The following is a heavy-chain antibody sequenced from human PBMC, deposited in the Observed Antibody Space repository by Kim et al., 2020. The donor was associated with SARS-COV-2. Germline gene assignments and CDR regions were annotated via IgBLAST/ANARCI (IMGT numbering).Heavy chain of an antibody. CDR2: ISYDGSNK. D-gene: IGHD6-6*01. J-gene: IGHJ6*02. Sequence: GGSLRLSCAASGFTFSSYGMHWVRQAPGKGLEWVAVISYDGSNKYYADSVKGRFTISRDNSKNTLYLQMNSLRAEDTAVYYCAKELIAARPLNYYYYYGMDVWGQGTTVTVSS. V-gene: IGHV3-30*18. CDR3: AKELIAARPLNYYYYYGMDV. CDR1: GFTFSSYG.